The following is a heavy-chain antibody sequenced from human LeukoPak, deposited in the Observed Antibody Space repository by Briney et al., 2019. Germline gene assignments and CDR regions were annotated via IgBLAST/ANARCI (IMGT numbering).Heavy chain of an antibody. CDR3: ARDFPPIYDFWSGYYSYYFDY. D-gene: IGHD3-3*01. Sequence: SETLSLTCTVSGGSISSYYWSWIRQPPGKGLEWIGYIYYSGSTNYNPSLKSRVTISVDTSKNQFSLKLSSVTAADTAVYYCARDFPPIYDFWSGYYSYYFDYWGQGTLVTVSS. J-gene: IGHJ4*02. V-gene: IGHV4-59*01. CDR2: IYYSGST. CDR1: GGSISSYY.